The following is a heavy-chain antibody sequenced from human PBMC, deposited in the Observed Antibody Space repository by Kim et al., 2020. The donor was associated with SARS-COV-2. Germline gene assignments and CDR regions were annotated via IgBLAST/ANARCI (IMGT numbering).Heavy chain of an antibody. CDR1: GFTFSGYA. D-gene: IGHD5-12*01. CDR2: ISGSGSTI. CDR3: AKDRAWLRGAYYYYGLD. Sequence: GGSLRLSCVGSGFTFSGYAMTWVRQAPGKGLESVSSISGSGSTIYYADSVKGRFTISRDNAKNTLHLQMNSLTAEDTAVYYCAKDRAWLRGAYYYYGLD. V-gene: IGHV3-23*01. J-gene: IGHJ6*01.